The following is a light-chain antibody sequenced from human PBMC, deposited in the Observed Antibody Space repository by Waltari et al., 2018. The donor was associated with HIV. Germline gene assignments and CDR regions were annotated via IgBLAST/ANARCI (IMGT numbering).Light chain of an antibody. CDR1: ALPKQY. Sequence: SYELTQSPSVSVSPGQTARITCSGDALPKQYAYWYQQKPGQAPVLVIYKDSERPSGIPERFSGSSSGTTVTLTISGVQAEDEADYYCQSPDSSGTYVFGTGTKVTVL. J-gene: IGLJ1*01. CDR3: QSPDSSGTYV. V-gene: IGLV3-25*03. CDR2: KDS.